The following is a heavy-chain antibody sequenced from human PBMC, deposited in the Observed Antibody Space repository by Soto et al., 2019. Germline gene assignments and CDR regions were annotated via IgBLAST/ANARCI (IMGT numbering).Heavy chain of an antibody. J-gene: IGHJ6*02. Sequence: SETLSLRCAVSDDSISRTSYSWGWIGLQPEKGLEWIGSIYYSGSTYYTPSLKSRVTISVDTSKNQFSLKLSSVTAADTAVYYCARHWYDFWSGYVYYYYYGMDVWGQGTTVTVSS. CDR2: IYYSGST. V-gene: IGHV4-39*01. CDR1: DDSISRTSYS. D-gene: IGHD3-3*01. CDR3: ARHWYDFWSGYVYYYYYGMDV.